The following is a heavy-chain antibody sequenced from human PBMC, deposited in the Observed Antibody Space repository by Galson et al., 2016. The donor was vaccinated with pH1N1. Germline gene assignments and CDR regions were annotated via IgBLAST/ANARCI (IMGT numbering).Heavy chain of an antibody. D-gene: IGHD4-17*01. J-gene: IGHJ3*02. CDR1: GFTFSSCG. Sequence: SLRLSCAASGFTFSSCGIYWVLQAPGKGLEWVGNILYNGNDKYYADSVKGRFTISRDSSMTTVHLQMISVTVEDTAVYFCARDESGYGDSFPDVFDIWGQGTMVTVSS. V-gene: IGHV3-30*12. CDR2: ILYNGNDK. CDR3: ARDESGYGDSFPDVFDI.